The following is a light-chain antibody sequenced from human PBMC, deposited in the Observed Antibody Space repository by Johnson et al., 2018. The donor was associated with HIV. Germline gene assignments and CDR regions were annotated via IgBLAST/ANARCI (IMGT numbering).Light chain of an antibody. CDR1: SSNIGINT. V-gene: IGLV1-44*01. CDR3: GTWDSSLRSGF. Sequence: QSVLTQSPSASGTPGQRVTISCSGSSSNIGINTVNWYQQLPGTAPKLLIYRNNLRPSGVPDRFSGSKSGTSATLGITGLQTGDEADYYCGTWDSSLRSGFFGTGTKVTVL. CDR2: RNN. J-gene: IGLJ1*01.